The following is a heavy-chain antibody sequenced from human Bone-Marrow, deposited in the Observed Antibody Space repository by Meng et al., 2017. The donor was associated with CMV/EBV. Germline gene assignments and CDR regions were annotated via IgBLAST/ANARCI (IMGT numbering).Heavy chain of an antibody. J-gene: IGHJ6*02. CDR3: ARDNGHCSSTSCYREWYYYYGMDV. CDR1: GLTFSSRS. V-gene: IGHV3-48*04. CDR2: INNETSLI. Sequence: GESLKISCAASGLTFSSRSMNWVRQAPGKGLEWISYINNETSLILYADSVKGRFTIFRDNTKNSLYLQMNSLRAEDTAVYYCARDNGHCSSTSCYREWYYYYGMDVWGQGTTVTVSS. D-gene: IGHD2-2*01.